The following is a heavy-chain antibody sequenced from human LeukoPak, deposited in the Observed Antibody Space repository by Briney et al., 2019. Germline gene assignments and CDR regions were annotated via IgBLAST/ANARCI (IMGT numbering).Heavy chain of an antibody. D-gene: IGHD1-7*01. CDR3: AKGRLRELNDC. V-gene: IGHV3-23*01. CDR1: GFTFSTFV. J-gene: IGHJ4*02. Sequence: GGSLRLSGAASGFTFSTFVMTWVRQGPGTGLKWVSSIGESGGNTYYADSVKGRFTISRDNSKNTLYLQMNSLRDEDTAVYYCAKGRLRELNDCWGQGTLVTVSS. CDR2: IGESGGNT.